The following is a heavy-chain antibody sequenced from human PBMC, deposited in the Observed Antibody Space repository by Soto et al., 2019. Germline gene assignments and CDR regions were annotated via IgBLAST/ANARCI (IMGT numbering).Heavy chain of an antibody. Sequence: HVALVQSGADVKKPGASVTISCKASGYTFTDYALHWVRQAPGQRLEWMGWMNAGVGNTLYSQKFQGRITITRDTSASTAYRELNSLKSEATDIYYCARDTGYTFGSLNYWGPGTRVTVSS. J-gene: IGHJ4*02. CDR2: MNAGVGNT. D-gene: IGHD5-18*01. CDR3: ARDTGYTFGSLNY. CDR1: GYTFTDYA. V-gene: IGHV1-3*01.